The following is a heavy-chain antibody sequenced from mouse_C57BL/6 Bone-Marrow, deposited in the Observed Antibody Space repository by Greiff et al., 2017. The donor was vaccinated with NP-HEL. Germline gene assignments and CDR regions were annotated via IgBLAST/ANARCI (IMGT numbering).Heavy chain of an antibody. CDR1: GYTFTSYT. CDR2: INPSSGST. CDR3: ARSHYYGSSYVGYFDV. V-gene: IGHV1-4*01. D-gene: IGHD1-1*01. J-gene: IGHJ1*03. Sequence: QVQLQQSGAELARPGASVKMSCKASGYTFTSYTMHWVKQRPGQGLEWIGYINPSSGSTKYNQKFKDKATLTADKSSSTAYMQLSSLTSEDSAVYYCARSHYYGSSYVGYFDVWGTGTTVTVSS.